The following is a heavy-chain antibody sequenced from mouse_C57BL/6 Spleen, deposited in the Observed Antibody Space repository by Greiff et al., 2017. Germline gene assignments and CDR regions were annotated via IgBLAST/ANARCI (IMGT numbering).Heavy chain of an antibody. CDR2: IDPNGGGT. CDR1: GYTFTSYW. CDR3: ARTMITTGGYVDY. Sequence: QVQLQQPGAELVKPGASVKLSCTASGYTFTSYWMHWVKQRPGRGLEWIGRIDPNGGGTKYNEKFKSKATLTVDKPSSTAYMQLSSLTSEDPAVYYCARTMITTGGYVDYWGQGTTLTVSS. V-gene: IGHV1-72*01. D-gene: IGHD2-4*01. J-gene: IGHJ2*01.